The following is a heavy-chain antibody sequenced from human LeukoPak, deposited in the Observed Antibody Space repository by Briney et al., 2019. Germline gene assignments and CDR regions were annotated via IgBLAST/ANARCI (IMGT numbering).Heavy chain of an antibody. D-gene: IGHD3-22*01. CDR3: ARDPSSGYYYYFDY. Sequence: GGSLRLSCAASGFSVSNYALSWVRQAPGKGLEWVSTIYTGGNTYYAASVKGRFTISRDFSKNTVFLHMNSLRAEDTAVYYCARDPSSGYYYYFDYWGQGTLVTVSS. CDR1: GFSVSNYA. CDR2: IYTGGNT. J-gene: IGHJ4*02. V-gene: IGHV3-66*01.